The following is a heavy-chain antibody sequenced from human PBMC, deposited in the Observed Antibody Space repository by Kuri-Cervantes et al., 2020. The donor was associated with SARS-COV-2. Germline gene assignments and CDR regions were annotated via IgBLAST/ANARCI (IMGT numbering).Heavy chain of an antibody. CDR3: ARHLRGVSIFGVVTTGNHFDY. D-gene: IGHD3-3*01. Sequence: GSLRLSCTVSGGSIRSYYWSWIRQPPGKGLEWIGSIYYSGTTDYSPSLKSRVTVSVDTAKNQFSLKLSSVTAADTAVYYCARHLRGVSIFGVVTTGNHFDYWGQGTLVTVSS. CDR1: GGSIRSYY. J-gene: IGHJ4*02. CDR2: IYYSGTT. V-gene: IGHV4-59*05.